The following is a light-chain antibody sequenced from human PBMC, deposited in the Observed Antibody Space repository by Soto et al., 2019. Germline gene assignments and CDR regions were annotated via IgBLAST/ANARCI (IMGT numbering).Light chain of an antibody. CDR2: TAS. CDR3: QHTNNFHFT. Sequence: DIQMTQSPSSLSASVGDRVTITCRASQGISTWLAWYQQKPGKAPKPLIYTASRLQTGVPPRFSGSGSGTDFTLTINSLQPEDFATYYCQHTNNFHFTFGQGTRLEIK. J-gene: IGKJ5*01. V-gene: IGKV1-12*01. CDR1: QGISTW.